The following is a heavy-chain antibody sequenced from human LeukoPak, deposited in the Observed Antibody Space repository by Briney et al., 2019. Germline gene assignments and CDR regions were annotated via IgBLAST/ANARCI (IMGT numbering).Heavy chain of an antibody. CDR1: GGSISSSSYY. CDR2: IYYSGST. CDR3: ARHSFHYSSGWYYFDY. V-gene: IGHV4-39*01. Sequence: KPSETLSLTCTVSGGSISSSSYYWGWIRQPPGKGLEWIGSIYYSGSTYYNPSLKSRVTISVDTSKNQFSLKLSSVTAADTAVYYCARHSFHYSSGWYYFDYWGQGTLVTVSS. D-gene: IGHD6-19*01. J-gene: IGHJ4*02.